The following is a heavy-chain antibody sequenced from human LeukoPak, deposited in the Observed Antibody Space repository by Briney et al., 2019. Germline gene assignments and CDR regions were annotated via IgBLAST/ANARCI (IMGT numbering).Heavy chain of an antibody. CDR2: IYYSGSI. J-gene: IGHJ6*03. D-gene: IGHD4-17*01. CDR1: GGSISSYY. Sequence: PSETLSLTCTVSGGSISSYYWSWIRQPPGKGLEWIGYIYYSGSINYNPSLKSRVTISVDTSKNQFSLKLSSVTAADTAVYYCVSTVTTGYYYYMDVWGKGTTVTVSS. CDR3: VSTVTTGYYYYMDV. V-gene: IGHV4-59*01.